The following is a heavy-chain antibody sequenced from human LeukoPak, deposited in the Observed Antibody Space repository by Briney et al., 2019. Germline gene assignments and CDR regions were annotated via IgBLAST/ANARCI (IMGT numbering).Heavy chain of an antibody. V-gene: IGHV4-59*08. CDR2: IYYSGST. CDR3: ARRGYYYDSSGFDY. J-gene: IGHJ4*02. Sequence: SETLSLTCTVSGGSISSYYWSWIRQPPGKGLEGIGYIYYSGSTNYNPSLKSRVTISVDTSKNQFSLKLSSVTAADTAVYYCARRGYYYDSSGFDYWGQGTLVTVSS. D-gene: IGHD3-22*01. CDR1: GGSISSYY.